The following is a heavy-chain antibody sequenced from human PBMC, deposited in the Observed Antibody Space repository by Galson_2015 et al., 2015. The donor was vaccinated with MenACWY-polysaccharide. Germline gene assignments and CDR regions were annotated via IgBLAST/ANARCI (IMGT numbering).Heavy chain of an antibody. J-gene: IGHJ5*02. D-gene: IGHD3-22*01. CDR3: ARGGKYYYDSSGYLNWFYP. CDR1: GYSFSSYD. Sequence: SVKVSCKASGYSFSSYDINWVRQTTGQGLEWMGWMNPNSGNTGYAQKFQGRVTMTRNTSISIAYIELSSLRSEGTAVYYCARGGKYYYDSSGYLNWFYPWGQGTLVTVSS. V-gene: IGHV1-8*01. CDR2: MNPNSGNT.